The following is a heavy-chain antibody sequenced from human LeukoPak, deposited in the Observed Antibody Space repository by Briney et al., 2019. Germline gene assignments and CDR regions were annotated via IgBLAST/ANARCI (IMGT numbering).Heavy chain of an antibody. V-gene: IGHV3-23*01. CDR2: IGAGGGST. J-gene: IGHJ4*02. CDR1: GFTFSSYA. Sequence: GGTLRLSCAASGFTFSSYAMNWVRQAPGKGLEWVSAIGAGGGSTDYADSVKGHFTISRDNSNNTLYLQMNSLRAEDTAVYYCAKARMTTVTTFNYWGQGTLVTVSS. CDR3: AKARMTTVTTFNY. D-gene: IGHD4-17*01.